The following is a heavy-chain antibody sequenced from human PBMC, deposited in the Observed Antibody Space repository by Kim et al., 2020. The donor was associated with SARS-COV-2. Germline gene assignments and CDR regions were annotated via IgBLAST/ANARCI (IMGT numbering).Heavy chain of an antibody. CDR3: MTAPRRNWNYPHQVKYYSDYMDV. D-gene: IGHD1-7*01. V-gene: IGHV3-15*01. CDR1: GFIFSDAW. J-gene: IGHJ6*03. CDR2: IKTKTDGGTA. Sequence: GGSLRLSCVASGFIFSDAWMSWVRQAPGKGLEWVGRIKTKTDGGTADYAAPVKDRFTISRDDSENTLYLQMDSLRLDDTALYYCMTAPRRNWNYPHQVKYYSDYMDVWGKGTPVTVSS.